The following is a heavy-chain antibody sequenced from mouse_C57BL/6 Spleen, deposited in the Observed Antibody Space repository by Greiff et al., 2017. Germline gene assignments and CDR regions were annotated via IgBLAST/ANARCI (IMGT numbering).Heavy chain of an antibody. V-gene: IGHV5-6*01. J-gene: IGHJ2*01. Sequence: EVQRVESGGDLVKPGGSLKLSCAASGFTFSSYGMSWVRQTPDKRLEWVATISSGGSYTYYPDSVKGRFTISRDNAKNTLYLQMSSLKSEDTAMYYCARHEVGDYFDYWGQGTTLTVSS. CDR2: ISSGGSYT. D-gene: IGHD1-1*02. CDR3: ARHEVGDYFDY. CDR1: GFTFSSYG.